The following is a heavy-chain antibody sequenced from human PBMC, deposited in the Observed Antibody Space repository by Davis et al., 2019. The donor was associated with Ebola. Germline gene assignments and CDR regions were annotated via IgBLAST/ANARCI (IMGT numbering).Heavy chain of an antibody. Sequence: SETLSLTCVVSGGSISSGGYSWSWIRQPPGKGLEWIACIYDSGSAHYNPSLKSRASISVDTSKNQFLLNLSSVTAADTAVYYCARGVGAARPVFASWGQGTLVTVSS. D-gene: IGHD6-6*01. CDR3: ARGVGAARPVFAS. CDR1: GGSISSGGYS. V-gene: IGHV4-30-2*01. J-gene: IGHJ4*02. CDR2: IYDSGSA.